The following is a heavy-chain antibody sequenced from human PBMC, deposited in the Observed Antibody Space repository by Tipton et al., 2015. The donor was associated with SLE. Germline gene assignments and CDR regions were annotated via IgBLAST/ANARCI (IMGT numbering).Heavy chain of an antibody. V-gene: IGHV4-38-2*01. D-gene: IGHD5-12*01. J-gene: IGHJ4*02. CDR1: GYSISSGYY. CDR3: ARRRVATD. Sequence: TLSLTCAVSGYSISSGYYWGWIRQSPGKGLEWIGSIYHSGSTYYNPSLKSRVTISVDTSKNQFSLKLSSVTAADTAVYYCARRRVATDWGQGTLVTVSS. CDR2: IYHSGST.